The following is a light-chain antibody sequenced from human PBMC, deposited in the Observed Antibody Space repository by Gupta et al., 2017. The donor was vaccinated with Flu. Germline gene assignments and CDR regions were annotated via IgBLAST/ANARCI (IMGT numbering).Light chain of an antibody. CDR3: HQRSNWPIT. J-gene: IGKJ5*01. CDR2: DAS. V-gene: IGKV3-11*01. Sequence: ELVLTSSPATLSLSPGERATLSCRASQSVSSLLAWYQQKPGQAPRLLIYDASNRATGISARFSGSGSGTDFTLTISSLEPEDFAVYYCHQRSNWPITFGQGTRLEIK. CDR1: QSVSSL.